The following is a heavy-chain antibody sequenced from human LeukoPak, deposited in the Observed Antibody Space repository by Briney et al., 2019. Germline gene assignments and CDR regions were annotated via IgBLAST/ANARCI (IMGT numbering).Heavy chain of an antibody. V-gene: IGHV1-8*01. D-gene: IGHD5-18*01. CDR1: GYTFTSYD. J-gene: IGHJ4*02. CDR2: MNPNSGNT. Sequence: ASVKVSCKASGYTFTSYDINWVRQATGQGLEWMGWMNPNSGNTGYAQKFQGRVTMTRNTSISTAYMELSSLRSEDTAVYYCARGSYGGWIRIARSITFDYWGQGTLVTASP. CDR3: ARGSYGGWIRIARSITFDY.